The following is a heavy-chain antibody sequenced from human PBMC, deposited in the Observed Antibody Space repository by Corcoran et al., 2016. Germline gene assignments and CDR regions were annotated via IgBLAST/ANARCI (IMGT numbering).Heavy chain of an antibody. CDR1: GFTFDDYT. CDR2: ISWDGGST. D-gene: IGHD6-13*01. V-gene: IGHV3-43*01. CDR3: ARDSGSSWPGAFDI. J-gene: IGHJ3*02. Sequence: EVQLVESGGVVVQPGGSLRLSCAASGFTFDDYTMHWVRQAPGKGLEWVSLISWDGGSTYYADSVKGRFTISRDNSKNTLYLQMNSLRAEGTAVYYCARDSGSSWPGAFDIWGKGTMVTVSS.